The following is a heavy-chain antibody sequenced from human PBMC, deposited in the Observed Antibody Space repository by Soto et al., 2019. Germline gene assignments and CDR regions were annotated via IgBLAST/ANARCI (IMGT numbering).Heavy chain of an antibody. CDR3: AKAAGWPWNLDY. V-gene: IGHV3-23*01. CDR1: GVTFSNYA. CDR2: ISNSGGVT. J-gene: IGHJ4*02. Sequence: GGSLRLSCAASGVTFSNYAMSWVRQAPGKGLEWVSDISNSGGVTNYADSAKGRFTISRDNSKNTLLLQMNSLRAEDTAVYYCAKAAGWPWNLDYWGQGTLVTVSS. D-gene: IGHD6-19*01.